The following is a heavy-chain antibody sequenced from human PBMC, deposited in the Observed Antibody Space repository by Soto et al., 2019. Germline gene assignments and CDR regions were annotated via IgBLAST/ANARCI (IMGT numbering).Heavy chain of an antibody. CDR2: VYFSGDS. CDR3: ARHRPAASRYAYYHYMDV. J-gene: IGHJ6*03. Sequence: QLQLEESGPGLVKPSETLSLICTVSGGSVSSAGYFWGWIRQPPGKGLEWLGSVYFSGDSYYNPSLKSRVAMSVDTSKSQFSLNLTSATAEDTAVYYCARHRPAASRYAYYHYMDVWGKGTTVTVSS. V-gene: IGHV4-39*01. CDR1: GGSVSSAGYF. D-gene: IGHD3-9*01.